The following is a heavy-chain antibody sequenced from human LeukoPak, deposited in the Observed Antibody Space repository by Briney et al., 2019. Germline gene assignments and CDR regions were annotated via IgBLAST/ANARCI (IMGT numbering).Heavy chain of an antibody. D-gene: IGHD6-19*01. CDR2: INHSGST. J-gene: IGHJ4*02. CDR1: GGSFSGYY. Sequence: PSETLSLTCAVYGGSFSGYYWSWIRQPPGKGLEWIGEINHSGSTNCNPSLKSRVTISVDTSKNQFSLKLSSVTAADTAVYYCARGRGAVAGTVPIDYWGQGTLVTVSS. CDR3: ARGRGAVAGTVPIDY. V-gene: IGHV4-34*01.